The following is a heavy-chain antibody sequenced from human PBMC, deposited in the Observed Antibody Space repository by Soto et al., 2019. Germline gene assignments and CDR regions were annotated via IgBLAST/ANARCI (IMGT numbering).Heavy chain of an antibody. V-gene: IGHV3-23*01. D-gene: IGHD3-10*01. CDR2: ISGSGGVT. J-gene: IGHJ4*02. CDR3: AKDRQFRSYYESAGHYNN. CDR1: GFTFKNYD. Sequence: EVQLLESGGGLVQPGGSLRLSSVASGFTFKNYDMRWVRQAPGKGLEWVSGISGSGGVTYYADSVKGRFTISRDNSKNTLYLQMNSLRANDTAVYYCAKDRQFRSYYESAGHYNNWGQGTLVTVSS.